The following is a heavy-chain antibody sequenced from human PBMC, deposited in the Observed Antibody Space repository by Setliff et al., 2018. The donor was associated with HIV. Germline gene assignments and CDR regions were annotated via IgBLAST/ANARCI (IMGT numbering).Heavy chain of an antibody. CDR3: ARATFGSTSSGINYYMDV. V-gene: IGHV4-59*02. J-gene: IGHJ6*03. Sequence: SETLSLTCTVSGGSVSGYFWSWIRQPPGRGLEWIGYIYYDGTTNSNPSLKSRVTISVTTSKNQFSLKLSSVTAADTALYFCARATFGSTSSGINYYMDVWGKGTT. CDR1: GGSVSGYF. D-gene: IGHD3-10*01. CDR2: IYYDGTT.